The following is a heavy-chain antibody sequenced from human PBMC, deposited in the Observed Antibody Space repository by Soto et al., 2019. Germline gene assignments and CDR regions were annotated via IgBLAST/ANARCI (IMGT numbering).Heavy chain of an antibody. Sequence: EVQLVESRGGLVQPGGSLRLSCAASGFTFSSYWMHWVRQAPGKGLVWVSRINSDGSSTRYADSVKGRFTISRDNAKNTLYLQMNSLRAEDTAVYYCVRTSLVVAAATREDYWGQGTLVTVSS. D-gene: IGHD2-15*01. CDR1: GFTFSSYW. CDR3: VRTSLVVAAATREDY. J-gene: IGHJ4*02. CDR2: INSDGSST. V-gene: IGHV3-74*01.